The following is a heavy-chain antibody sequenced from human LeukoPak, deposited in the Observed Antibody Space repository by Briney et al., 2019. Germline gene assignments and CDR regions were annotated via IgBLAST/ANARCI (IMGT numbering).Heavy chain of an antibody. CDR3: ARNLAYCGGDCYPDDAFDI. D-gene: IGHD2-21*02. CDR1: GYSFTSYW. J-gene: IGHJ3*02. Sequence: GESLKISCKGSGYSFTSYWIGWVRQMPGKGLEWMGIIYPGDSDTRHSPSFQGQVTISADKSISTAYLQWSSLKASDTAMYYCARNLAYCGGDCYPDDAFDIWGQGTMVTVSS. V-gene: IGHV5-51*01. CDR2: IYPGDSDT.